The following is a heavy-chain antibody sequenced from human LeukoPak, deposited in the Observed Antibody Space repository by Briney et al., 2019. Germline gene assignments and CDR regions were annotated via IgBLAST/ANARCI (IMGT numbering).Heavy chain of an antibody. D-gene: IGHD7-27*01. CDR3: ARDWPHSGLFDY. CDR2: IKQDGSEK. V-gene: IGHV3-7*01. Sequence: GGSLRLSCAASGFIFTDYWMHWVRQAPGKGLEWVANIKQDGSEKYYVDSVKGRFTISRDNAKNSLYLQMNSLRAEDTAVYYCARDWPHSGLFDYWGQGTLVTVSS. J-gene: IGHJ4*02. CDR1: GFIFTDYW.